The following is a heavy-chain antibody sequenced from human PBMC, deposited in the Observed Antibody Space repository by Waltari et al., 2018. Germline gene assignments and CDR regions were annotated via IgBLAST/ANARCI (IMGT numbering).Heavy chain of an antibody. CDR2: IYYSGST. J-gene: IGHJ6*02. D-gene: IGHD6-6*01. CDR1: GGSISSSSYY. Sequence: QLQLQESGPGLVKPSETLSLTCTVSGGSISSSSYYWGWIRQPPGKGLEWLGSIYYSGSTYDNPSRKSRGTIAVDTSKNQFSLKLSSVTAADTAVYYCAFGRSSSSIYYYYGMDVWGQGTTVTVSS. CDR3: AFGRSSSSIYYYYGMDV. V-gene: IGHV4-39*01.